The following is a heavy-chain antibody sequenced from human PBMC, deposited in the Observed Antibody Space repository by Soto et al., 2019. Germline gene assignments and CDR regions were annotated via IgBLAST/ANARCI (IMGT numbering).Heavy chain of an antibody. Sequence: QLQLQESGPGLVKPSETLSLTCTVSGGSISSSSYYWGWIRQPPGKGLEWIGSIYYSGSTYYNPSRKSRLTISVEASMNQFSLKLSSVTAADTAVYYCARSVVVVVAATLDRAFWFDPWGQGTLVTVSS. V-gene: IGHV4-39*01. J-gene: IGHJ5*02. CDR2: IYYSGST. D-gene: IGHD2-15*01. CDR1: GGSISSSSYY. CDR3: ARSVVVVVAATLDRAFWFDP.